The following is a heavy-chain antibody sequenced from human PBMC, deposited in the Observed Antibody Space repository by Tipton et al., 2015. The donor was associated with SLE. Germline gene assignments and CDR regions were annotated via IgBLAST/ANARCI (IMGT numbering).Heavy chain of an antibody. CDR1: GFTVSSNY. V-gene: IGHV3-53*05. CDR3: AKDLLGGSFDI. CDR2: IYSGGST. D-gene: IGHD3-10*01. J-gene: IGHJ3*02. Sequence: SLRLSCAASGFTVSSNYMSWVRQAPGKGLEWVSVIYSGGSTYYADSVKGRFTISRDNSTNSLYLQMNSLRTEDTALYYCAKDLLGGSFDIWGQGTMVIVSS.